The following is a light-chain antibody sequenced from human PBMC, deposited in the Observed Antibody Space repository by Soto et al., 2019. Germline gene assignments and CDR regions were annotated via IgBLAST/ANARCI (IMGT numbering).Light chain of an antibody. J-gene: IGKJ1*01. CDR1: QGITNY. V-gene: IGKV1-9*01. CDR2: AAS. CDR3: QQLNSYPLT. Sequence: DIQLTQSPSFVSASVGDRVTITCRASQGITNYLAWYHQKPGRAPKLLIFAASTLQSGVPSRFSGSGSGTEFTLTISSLQPEDCATYYCQQLNSYPLTFGQGTKVEVK.